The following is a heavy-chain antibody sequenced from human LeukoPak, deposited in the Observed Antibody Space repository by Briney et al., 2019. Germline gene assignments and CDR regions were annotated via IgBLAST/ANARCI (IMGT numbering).Heavy chain of an antibody. D-gene: IGHD2-8*02. Sequence: PGGSLRLSCSGSGVKFGDYGLSWVRQAPGKGLEWVSGINWDGENTAYADSVKGRFTISRDNAENALYLQMDSLRAEDTALYYCARDLSATWYYLAYWGRGTLVTVSS. V-gene: IGHV3-20*04. CDR3: ARDLSATWYYLAY. CDR1: GVKFGDYG. J-gene: IGHJ4*02. CDR2: INWDGENT.